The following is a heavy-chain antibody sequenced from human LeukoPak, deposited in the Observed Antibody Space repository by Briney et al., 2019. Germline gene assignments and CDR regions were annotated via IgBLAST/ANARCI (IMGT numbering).Heavy chain of an antibody. J-gene: IGHJ6*02. Sequence: GASVKVSCKASGYTFTSYDINWVRQATGQGLEWMGWMNPNSGNTGYAQKFQGRVTMTRNTSISTAYMELSSLRSEDTAVYYCARKSYYYDSSGYYFDYGMDVWGQGTTVTASS. CDR3: ARKSYYYDSSGYYFDYGMDV. CDR1: GYTFTSYD. CDR2: MNPNSGNT. V-gene: IGHV1-8*01. D-gene: IGHD3-22*01.